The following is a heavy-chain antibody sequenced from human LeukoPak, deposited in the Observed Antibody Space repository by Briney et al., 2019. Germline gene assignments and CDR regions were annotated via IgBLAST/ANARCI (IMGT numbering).Heavy chain of an antibody. D-gene: IGHD3-22*01. CDR1: GFTFSSYA. J-gene: IGHJ4*02. CDR3: AKSGYHQSYFDY. Sequence: GGSLRLSCAASGFTFSSYAMSWVRQAPGKGLEWVSAISGSGGSTYYADSVKGRFTISRDNSENTLYLQMNSLRAEDTAVYYCAKSGYHQSYFDYWGQGTLVTVSS. V-gene: IGHV3-23*01. CDR2: ISGSGGST.